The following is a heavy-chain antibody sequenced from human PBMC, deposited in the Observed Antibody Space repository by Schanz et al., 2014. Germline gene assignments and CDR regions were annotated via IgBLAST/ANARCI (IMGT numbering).Heavy chain of an antibody. CDR1: GFTFRNNW. CDR2: IDGEGTDK. V-gene: IGHV3-74*01. D-gene: IGHD3-22*01. CDR3: VRDERISSGVWFDP. Sequence: EPLVVESGGGLVHPGGSLRLSCAASGFTFRNNWMHWFRQGPGKGLSWVSRIDGEGTDKRYADSVKGRFTISRDNARNMVFLQMSSLRADDTAVYYCVRDERISSGVWFDPWGQGTLVTVSS. J-gene: IGHJ5*02.